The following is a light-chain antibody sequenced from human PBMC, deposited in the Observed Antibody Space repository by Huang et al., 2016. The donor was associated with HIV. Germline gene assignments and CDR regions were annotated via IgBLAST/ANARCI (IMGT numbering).Light chain of an antibody. V-gene: IGKV3-11*01. CDR3: QQRSNWPRGT. J-gene: IGKJ3*01. Sequence: EIVLTQSPDTLSLSPGERDTLSCRASQSVGTSLAWYQQKPGQAPRLLIYDASNRATGIPARFSGGGSGTDFTLTISSLEPEDFAVYYCQQRSNWPRGTFGPGTKVDIK. CDR1: QSVGTS. CDR2: DAS.